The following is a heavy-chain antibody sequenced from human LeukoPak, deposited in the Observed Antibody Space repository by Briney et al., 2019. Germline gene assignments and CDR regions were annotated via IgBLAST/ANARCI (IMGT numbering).Heavy chain of an antibody. J-gene: IGHJ6*02. Sequence: GGSLRLSCAASGFTFSSYSMNWVRQAPGKGLEWVSHISSSSSNIYYADSVKGRFTISRDNAKNSLCLQMNSLRDEDTAVYYCARDDGQHYGLDVWGQGTTVTASS. CDR3: ARDDGQHYGLDV. CDR2: ISSSSSNI. CDR1: GFTFSSYS. V-gene: IGHV3-48*02.